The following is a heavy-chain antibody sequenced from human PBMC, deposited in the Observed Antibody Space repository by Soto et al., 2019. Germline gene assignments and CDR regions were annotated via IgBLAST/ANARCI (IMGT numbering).Heavy chain of an antibody. Sequence: GGSLRLSCAASGFTFSSYDMHWVRQATGKGLEWVSAIGTAGDTYYPGSVKGRFTISRENAKNSLYLQMNSLRAEDTAVYYCARLHDYSVDEGFDYWGQGTLVTVSS. D-gene: IGHD4-4*01. J-gene: IGHJ4*02. CDR3: ARLHDYSVDEGFDY. V-gene: IGHV3-13*01. CDR2: IGTAGDT. CDR1: GFTFSSYD.